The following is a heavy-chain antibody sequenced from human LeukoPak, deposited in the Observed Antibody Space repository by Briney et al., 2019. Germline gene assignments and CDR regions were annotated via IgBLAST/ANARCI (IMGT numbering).Heavy chain of an antibody. J-gene: IGHJ6*04. CDR2: ISGSGGST. CDR1: GFTFSSYA. D-gene: IGHD2-2*01. V-gene: IGHV3-23*01. CDR3: AKAYLYCSSTSCPSGPRYYGMDV. Sequence: GGSLRLSCAASGFTFSSYAMSGVRQAPGKGLEWVSAISGSGGSTYYADSVKGRFTISRDNSKNTLYLQMSSLRAEDTAVYYCAKAYLYCSSTSCPSGPRYYGMDVWGKGTTVTVSS.